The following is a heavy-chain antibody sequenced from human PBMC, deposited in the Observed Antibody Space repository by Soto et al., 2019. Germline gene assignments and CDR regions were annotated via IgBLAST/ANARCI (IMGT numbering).Heavy chain of an antibody. D-gene: IGHD6-19*01. CDR1: GFTFDDYA. J-gene: IGHJ4*02. V-gene: IGHV3-9*01. Sequence: EVQLVESGGGLVQPGRSLRLACAASGFTFDDYAMHWVRQGPGKGLEWVSGISWNSGRIDYADSVKGRFTISRDNAKKSLYLQMNSLRGEDTALYYCAKDIREYGSGWPYFDIWGQGTLVTVSS. CDR3: AKDIREYGSGWPYFDI. CDR2: ISWNSGRI.